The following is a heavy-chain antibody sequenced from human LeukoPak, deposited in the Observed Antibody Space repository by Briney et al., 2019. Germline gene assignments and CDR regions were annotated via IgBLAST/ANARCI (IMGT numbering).Heavy chain of an antibody. CDR2: INHSGST. CDR3: ARGVAYSLDSLNYYGMDV. Sequence: SGTLSLTCAVYGGSFSGYYWSWIRQPPGKGLEWIGEINHSGSTNYNPSLKSRVTISVDTSKNQFSLKLSSVTAADTAVYYCARGVAYSLDSLNYYGMDVWGQGTTVTVSS. D-gene: IGHD5-18*01. J-gene: IGHJ6*02. V-gene: IGHV4-34*01. CDR1: GGSFSGYY.